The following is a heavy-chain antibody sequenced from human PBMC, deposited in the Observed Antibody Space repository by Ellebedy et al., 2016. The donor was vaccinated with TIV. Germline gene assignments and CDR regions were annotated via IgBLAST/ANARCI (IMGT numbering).Heavy chain of an antibody. J-gene: IGHJ6*02. CDR3: ARGIAGSDV. Sequence: SETLSLTXTVSGGSISSSSYYWGWIRQPPGKGLEWIGEINHSGSTNYNPSLKSRVTISVDTSKNQFSLKLSSVTAADTAVYYCARGIAGSDVWGQGTTVTVSS. CDR2: INHSGST. V-gene: IGHV4-39*07. CDR1: GGSISSSSYY. D-gene: IGHD2-21*01.